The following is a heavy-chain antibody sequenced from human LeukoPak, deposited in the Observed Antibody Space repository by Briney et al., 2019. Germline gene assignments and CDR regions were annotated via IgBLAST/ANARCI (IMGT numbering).Heavy chain of an antibody. D-gene: IGHD5-12*01. V-gene: IGHV3-74*01. J-gene: IGHJ6*03. CDR1: GFTFSSYC. CDR2: INSDGSST. Sequence: GGSLRLSCAASGFTFSSYCMHWVRQAQGKGLVWVSRINSDGSSTSYADSVKGRFTISRDNAKNTLYLQMNSLRAEDTAVYYCASLRGVVATTYYYYYYYMDVWGKGTTVTVSS. CDR3: ASLRGVVATTYYYYYYYMDV.